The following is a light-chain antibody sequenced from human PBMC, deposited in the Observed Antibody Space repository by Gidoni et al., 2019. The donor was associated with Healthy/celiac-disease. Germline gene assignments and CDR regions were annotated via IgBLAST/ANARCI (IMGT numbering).Light chain of an antibody. CDR1: SGHSSYA. Sequence: QLVLTQSPSASASLGASVKLTCTLSSGHSSYAIAWPQQQPEKGTRYLMKLNSDGSHSKGDGIPDRFSGSSSGAERYLTISSLQSEDEADYYCQTWGTGIHGVFGGGTKLTVL. V-gene: IGLV4-69*01. J-gene: IGLJ2*01. CDR2: LNSDGSH. CDR3: QTWGTGIHGV.